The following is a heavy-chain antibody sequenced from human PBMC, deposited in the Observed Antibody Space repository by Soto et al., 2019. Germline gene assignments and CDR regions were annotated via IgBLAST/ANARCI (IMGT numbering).Heavy chain of an antibody. CDR2: INAGNGNT. CDR1: GYTFTSYA. J-gene: IGHJ4*02. V-gene: IGHV1-3*01. CDR3: AGGTLPTVTIDY. Sequence: ASVKVSCKASGYTFTSYAMHWVRQAPGQRLEWMGWINAGNGNTKYSQKFQGRVTITRDTSASTAYMELSSLRSEDTAVYYCAGGTLPTVTIDYWGQGTLVTVS. D-gene: IGHD4-17*01.